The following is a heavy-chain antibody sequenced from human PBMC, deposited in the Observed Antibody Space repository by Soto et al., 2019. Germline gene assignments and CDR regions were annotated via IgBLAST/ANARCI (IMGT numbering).Heavy chain of an antibody. V-gene: IGHV1-18*01. Sequence: QVQLVQSGAEVKKPGASLKVSCKASGYTFTNYGITWVRQAPGQGLEWMGWISSYSGHTKYVQKVQGEVTMTTDTSTSTAYMELRSLTSDDTAVYYCASGPNSLDYWGQGTLVTVSS. CDR1: GYTFTNYG. CDR3: ASGPNSLDY. CDR2: ISSYSGHT. J-gene: IGHJ4*02.